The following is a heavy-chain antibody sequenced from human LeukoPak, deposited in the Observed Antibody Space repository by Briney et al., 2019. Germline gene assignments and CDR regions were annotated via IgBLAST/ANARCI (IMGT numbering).Heavy chain of an antibody. Sequence: GGSLRLSCAASGFTFSSSWMHWVRRAPGKGLLWVSHINSDGRSTSYADSVKGRFTISRDNAKNTLYLQMDTLRAEDTAVYYCARDRAAADGFDYWGQGTLVTVSS. CDR2: INSDGRST. V-gene: IGHV3-74*01. J-gene: IGHJ4*02. CDR3: ARDRAAADGFDY. D-gene: IGHD6-13*01. CDR1: GFTFSSSW.